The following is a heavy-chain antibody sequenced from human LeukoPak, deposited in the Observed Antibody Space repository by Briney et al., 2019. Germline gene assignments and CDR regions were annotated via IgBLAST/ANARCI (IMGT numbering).Heavy chain of an antibody. D-gene: IGHD2-2*01. Sequence: ASVKVSCKASGYTFTGYYMHWVRQVPGQGLEWMGGINPNSGVTIYAQKFQGRVTMTEDTSTDTAYMELSSLRSEDTAVYYCATGQDIVVVPAASPYYYYGMDVWGQGTTVTVSS. V-gene: IGHV1-2*02. J-gene: IGHJ6*02. CDR3: ATGQDIVVVPAASPYYYYGMDV. CDR2: INPNSGVT. CDR1: GYTFTGYY.